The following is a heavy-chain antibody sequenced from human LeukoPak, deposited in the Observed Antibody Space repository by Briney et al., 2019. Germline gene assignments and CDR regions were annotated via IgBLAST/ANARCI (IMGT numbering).Heavy chain of an antibody. Sequence: SETLSLTCTVSGGSISSYYWSWIRQPPGKGLEWIGYIYSSGSTNYNPSLKSRVTLSVDTSKNQFSLKLSSVTAADTAVYYCARVDRIVVVVAATTENYFDYWGQGTLVTVSS. CDR2: IYSSGST. CDR1: GGSISSYY. CDR3: ARVDRIVVVVAATTENYFDY. J-gene: IGHJ4*02. D-gene: IGHD2-15*01. V-gene: IGHV4-59*12.